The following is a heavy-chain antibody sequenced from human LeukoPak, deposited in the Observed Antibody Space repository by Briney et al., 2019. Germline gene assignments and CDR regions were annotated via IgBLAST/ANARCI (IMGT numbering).Heavy chain of an antibody. V-gene: IGHV4-34*01. CDR1: GGSFSGYY. CDR3: ARALGSAAGNFDY. Sequence: SETLSLTCAVYGGSFSGYYWSWIRQPPGKGLEWIGEIDHSGSTNYNPSLKSRVTISVDTSKNQFSLKLSSVTAADTAVYYCARALGSAAGNFDYGGQGTLVTVSS. D-gene: IGHD6-13*01. CDR2: IDHSGST. J-gene: IGHJ4*02.